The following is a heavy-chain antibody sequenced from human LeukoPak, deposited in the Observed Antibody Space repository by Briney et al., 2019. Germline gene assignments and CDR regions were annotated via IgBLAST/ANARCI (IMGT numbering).Heavy chain of an antibody. J-gene: IGHJ4*02. CDR3: ATEGVAVAGTHDY. D-gene: IGHD6-19*01. CDR1: GFTFSSYS. CDR2: ISSSSTI. Sequence: GGSLRLSCAASGFTFSSYSMNWVRQAPGKGLEWVSYISSSSTIYYADSVKGRFTISRDNAKNSLYLQMNSLRAEDTAVYYCATEGVAVAGTHDYWGQGTLVTVSS. V-gene: IGHV3-48*04.